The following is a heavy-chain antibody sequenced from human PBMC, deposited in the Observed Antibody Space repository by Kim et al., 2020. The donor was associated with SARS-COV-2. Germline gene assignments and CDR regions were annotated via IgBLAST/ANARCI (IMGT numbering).Heavy chain of an antibody. CDR1: GGSISSSDYY. Sequence: SETLSLTCSVSGGSISSSDYYWGWIRQPPGKGLEWIATIYYSGSTYYNPSLKGRVTISVDTSKKQFSLRLSSVTAADAAVYYCARHLRNWYFDLWGRDTLVTVSS. CDR2: IYYSGST. CDR3: ARHLRNWYFDL. V-gene: IGHV4-39*01. J-gene: IGHJ2*01.